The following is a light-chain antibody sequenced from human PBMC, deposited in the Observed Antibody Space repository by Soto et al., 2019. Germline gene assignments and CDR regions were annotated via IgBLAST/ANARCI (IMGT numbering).Light chain of an antibody. CDR3: TAYAGSSTWV. Sequence: QSAPTQPPSASGSPGQSVTFSCTGTSSDVGGDNYVSWYQQYPGKAPKLMIYEVYKRHSGVPDRFSGSKSGNTASLTVSGLQPEDEPDYYCTAYAGSSTWVFAGATKLTVL. CDR2: EVY. J-gene: IGLJ2*01. V-gene: IGLV2-8*01. CDR1: SSDVGGDNY.